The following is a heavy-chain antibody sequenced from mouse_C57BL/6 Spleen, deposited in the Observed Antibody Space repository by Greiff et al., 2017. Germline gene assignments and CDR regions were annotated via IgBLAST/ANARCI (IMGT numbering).Heavy chain of an antibody. Sequence: VQLQQSGAELVRPGASVKLSCTASGFNIKDYYMHWVKQRPEQGLEWIGRIDPEDGDTEYAPKFQGKATMTADTSSNTAYLQLSSLTSEDTSVYYCTTGGYYGSSYDYAIDYWGQGTSVTVSS. CDR2: IDPEDGDT. CDR1: GFNIKDYY. J-gene: IGHJ4*01. V-gene: IGHV14-1*01. D-gene: IGHD1-1*01. CDR3: TTGGYYGSSYDYAIDY.